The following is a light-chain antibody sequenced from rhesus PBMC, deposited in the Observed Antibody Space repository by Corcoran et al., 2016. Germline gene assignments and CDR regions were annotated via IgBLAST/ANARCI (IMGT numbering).Light chain of an antibody. CDR3: QQQNSYPLP. V-gene: IGKV1-25*01. Sequence: DIQMTQTPSSLSASVGDTVTITCRASQDINSYLDWYQQKPGKAPKLLIYKASTLQTGVTSRFSVSGSGTVFTLTLRRLQPEDFATYYCQQQNSYPLPFGPGTKLYIK. CDR2: KAS. J-gene: IGKJ3*01. CDR1: QDINSY.